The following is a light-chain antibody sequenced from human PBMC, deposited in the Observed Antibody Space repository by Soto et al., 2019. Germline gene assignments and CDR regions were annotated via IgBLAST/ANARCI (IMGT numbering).Light chain of an antibody. CDR2: DVS. CDR1: SSDVGGYNY. V-gene: IGLV2-14*01. CDR3: SSYTSSSTLVV. J-gene: IGLJ2*01. Sequence: SALTQPASVSGSPGQSITISCTGTSSDVGGYNYVSWYQQHPGKAPKFIIYDVSNRPSGVSNRFSGSKSGNTASLTISGLQAEDEGDYYCSSYTSSSTLVVFGGGTKLTVL.